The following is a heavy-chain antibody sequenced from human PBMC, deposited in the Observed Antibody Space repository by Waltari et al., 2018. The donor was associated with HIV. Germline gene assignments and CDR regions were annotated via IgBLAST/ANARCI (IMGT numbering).Heavy chain of an antibody. CDR1: GLIFEDYG. J-gene: IGHJ6*02. V-gene: IGHV3-20*04. CDR2: ISRNGGNT. Sequence: VQLVESGGNVVRPGGSLRLSCVASGLIFEDYGLSWVLQAPGKGLEWVSGISRNGGNTGDADSVRGRFIISRDNAKNSLYLQMNSLRAEDTALYYCARGIGVLKSGFYYYYGLDVWGQGTTVTVSS. D-gene: IGHD3-10*01. CDR3: ARGIGVLKSGFYYYYGLDV.